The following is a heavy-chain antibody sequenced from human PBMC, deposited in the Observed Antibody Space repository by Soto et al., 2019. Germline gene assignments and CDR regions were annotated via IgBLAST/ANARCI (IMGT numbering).Heavy chain of an antibody. CDR1: GFSFSYYV. J-gene: IGHJ6*02. V-gene: IGHV3-33*01. CDR2: VWYDRSNK. Sequence: GGSLRLSCAASGFSFSYYVMHWVRQAPGKGLEWVAVVWYDRSNKYYAESVKGRFTISRDNSKNTLYLQMNSLRAEDTAIYYCARDIGFRTDWHYGMDVWGQGTTVTVSS. CDR3: ARDIGFRTDWHYGMDV. D-gene: IGHD3-9*01.